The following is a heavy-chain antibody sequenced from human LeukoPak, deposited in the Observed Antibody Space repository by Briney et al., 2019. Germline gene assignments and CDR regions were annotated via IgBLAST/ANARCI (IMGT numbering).Heavy chain of an antibody. V-gene: IGHV3-21*01. CDR1: GFTFSSYS. CDR2: ISSSSSYI. Sequence: GGSLRLSCAASGFTFSSYSMNWVRQAPGKGLEWVSSISSSSSYIHYADSVKGRFTISRDNAKNSLYLQMNSLRAEDTAVYYCASTTMVRGVLKYYFDYWGQGTLVTVSS. CDR3: ASTTMVRGVLKYYFDY. J-gene: IGHJ4*02. D-gene: IGHD3-10*01.